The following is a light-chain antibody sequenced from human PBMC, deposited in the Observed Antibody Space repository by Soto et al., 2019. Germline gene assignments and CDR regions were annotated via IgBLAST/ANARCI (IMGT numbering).Light chain of an antibody. CDR3: HHRSNSTWWP. CDR1: QSVRSN. V-gene: IGKV3-11*01. Sequence: VMTQSPGTLSVSPGESATLSCRASQSVRSNLAWYQQRPGQAPRLLIYDVSTRATGIPARFSGSGSGTDFTLTISRVEPEDFAVYYCHHRSNSTWWPFGQGTKVDIK. CDR2: DVS. J-gene: IGKJ1*01.